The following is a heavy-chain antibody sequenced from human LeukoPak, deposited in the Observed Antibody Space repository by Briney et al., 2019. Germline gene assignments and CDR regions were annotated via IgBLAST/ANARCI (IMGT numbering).Heavy chain of an antibody. CDR1: GFTFSGYE. Sequence: TGGSLRLSCAASGFTFSGYEMNWVRQAPGKGLEWVSYISSSGSTIYYAASVKGRFTISRDNAKTSLYLQMNSLRAEDTAVYYCAELGITMIGGVWGKGTTVTISS. D-gene: IGHD3-10*02. CDR2: ISSSGSTI. J-gene: IGHJ6*04. CDR3: AELGITMIGGV. V-gene: IGHV3-48*03.